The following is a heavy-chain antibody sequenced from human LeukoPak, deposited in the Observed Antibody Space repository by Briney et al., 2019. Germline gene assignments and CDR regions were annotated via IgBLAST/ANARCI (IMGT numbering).Heavy chain of an antibody. Sequence: GGSLRLSCAASGFTFSSYAMSWARHAPGKGLEWVSAISGSGGSTYYADSVKGRFTISRDNSKNTLYLQMNSLRAEDTAVYYCAKDLCSGGSSYVADYWGQGTLVTVSS. V-gene: IGHV3-23*01. J-gene: IGHJ4*02. CDR3: AKDLCSGGSSYVADY. CDR1: GFTFSSYA. D-gene: IGHD2-15*01. CDR2: ISGSGGST.